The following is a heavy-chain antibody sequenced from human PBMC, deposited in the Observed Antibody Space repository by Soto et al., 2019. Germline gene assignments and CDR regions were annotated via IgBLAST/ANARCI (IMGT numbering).Heavy chain of an antibody. V-gene: IGHV4-59*08. D-gene: IGHD3-3*01. J-gene: IGHJ3*02. CDR2: IYYSGST. Sequence: SETLSLTCTVSGGSISSYYWSWIRQPPGKGLEWIGYIYYSGSTNYNPSLKSRVTISVDTSKNQFSLKLSSVTAADTAVYYCARHDEKPGPYYDFWSGWAFDIWGQGTMVTVSS. CDR3: ARHDEKPGPYYDFWSGWAFDI. CDR1: GGSISSYY.